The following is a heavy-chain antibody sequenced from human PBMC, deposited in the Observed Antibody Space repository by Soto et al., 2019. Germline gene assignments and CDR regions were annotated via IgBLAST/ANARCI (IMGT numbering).Heavy chain of an antibody. CDR2: VSGGDDSP. Sequence: EVQLLESGGGLVQPGGSLRLSCAASGFPFSHFAMSWVRQAPGKGLEWVSTVSGGDDSPYYADSVKDRFTISRDHSKVTLYLQLNSLRAEDTAVYYCAKKYHYGSGTYLYYFDYWGQGTLVTVSS. V-gene: IGHV3-23*01. J-gene: IGHJ4*02. CDR1: GFPFSHFA. CDR3: AKKYHYGSGTYLYYFDY. D-gene: IGHD3-10*01.